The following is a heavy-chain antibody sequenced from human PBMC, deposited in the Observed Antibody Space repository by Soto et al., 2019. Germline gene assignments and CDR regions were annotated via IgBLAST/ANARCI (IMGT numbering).Heavy chain of an antibody. Sequence: GGSLRLSCAASGFTFSSYAMSWVRQAPGKGLEWVSAISGSGGSTYYADSVKGRFTISRDNSKNTLYLKMNSLRAEDTAVYYCAKARPRGGSTYYYYYGMDVWGQGTTVTVSS. CDR3: AKARPRGGSTYYYYYGMDV. J-gene: IGHJ6*02. V-gene: IGHV3-23*01. D-gene: IGHD2-15*01. CDR2: ISGSGGST. CDR1: GFTFSSYA.